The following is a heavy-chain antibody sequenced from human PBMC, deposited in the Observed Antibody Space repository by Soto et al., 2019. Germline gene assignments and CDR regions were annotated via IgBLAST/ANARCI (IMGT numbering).Heavy chain of an antibody. CDR3: AKDLMRGPATGGSLYYYYGMDV. Sequence: QVQLVESGGGVVQPGRSLRLSCAASGFTFSNYGMHWVRQAPGKGLEWVAVISYDGSKDYYADSVKGRFTISRDSSNSTLYLQTSSLRPEDTAVYYCAKDLMRGPATGGSLYYYYGMDVWGLGTTVTVSS. J-gene: IGHJ6*02. CDR1: GFTFSNYG. D-gene: IGHD6-13*01. CDR2: ISYDGSKD. V-gene: IGHV3-30*18.